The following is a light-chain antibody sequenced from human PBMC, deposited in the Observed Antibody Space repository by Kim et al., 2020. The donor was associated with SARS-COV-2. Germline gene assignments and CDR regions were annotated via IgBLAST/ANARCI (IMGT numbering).Light chain of an antibody. CDR3: NSRDSSGNVV. CDR2: GKN. CDR1: NLRSYY. J-gene: IGLJ3*02. Sequence: ASGSAASIPCHRDNLRSYYASWYQQKPRQAPLLVIYGKNNRPSATPDRFSGSSSGNTASLTTTAAQAVDEADYYCNSRDSSGNVVFGGGTQLTVL. V-gene: IGLV3-19*01.